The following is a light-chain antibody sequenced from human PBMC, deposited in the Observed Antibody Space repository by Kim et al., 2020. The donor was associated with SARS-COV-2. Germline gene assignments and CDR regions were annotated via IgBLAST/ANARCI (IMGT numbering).Light chain of an antibody. CDR3: CSYAGTYTLV. V-gene: IGLV2-11*01. CDR1: SSDIGGYNY. J-gene: IGLJ3*02. CDR2: DVS. Sequence: QSALTQPRSVSGSPGQSVTISCTGSSSDIGGYNYVSWYQQTPGKAPKFMIYDVSKRPSGVPDRFSGSKSGNTASLTISGLQAEDEADYYCCSYAGTYTLVFGGGTQLTVL.